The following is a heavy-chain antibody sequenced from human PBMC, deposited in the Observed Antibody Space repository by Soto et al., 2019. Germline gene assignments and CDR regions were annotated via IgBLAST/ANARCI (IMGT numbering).Heavy chain of an antibody. V-gene: IGHV3-30*03. CDR1: GFTFSSFG. J-gene: IGHJ5*02. CDR3: ALDVHVVAVADTLT. CDR2: ISYDGSNK. Sequence: QVQLVESGGGVVQPGRSLRLSCAASGFTFSSFGMHWVRQAPGKGLEWVALISYDGSNKYYTDSVKGRFTISRDNSKNTLYLQMNILRAEDTALRFCALDVHVVAVADTLTWGQGTLVTVSS. D-gene: IGHD2-15*01.